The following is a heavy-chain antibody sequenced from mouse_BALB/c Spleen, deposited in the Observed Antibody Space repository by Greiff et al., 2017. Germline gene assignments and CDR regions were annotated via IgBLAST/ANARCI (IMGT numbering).Heavy chain of an antibody. CDR1: GYAFSSYW. CDR3: ARDYGSSYGYFDV. Sequence: QVQLQQSGAELVRPGSSVKISCKASGYAFSSYWMNWVKQRPGQGLEWIGQIYPGDGDTNYNGKFKGKATLTADKSSSTAYMQLSSLTSEDSAVYFCARDYGSSYGYFDVWGAGTTVTVSS. V-gene: IGHV1-80*01. D-gene: IGHD1-1*01. J-gene: IGHJ1*01. CDR2: IYPGDGDT.